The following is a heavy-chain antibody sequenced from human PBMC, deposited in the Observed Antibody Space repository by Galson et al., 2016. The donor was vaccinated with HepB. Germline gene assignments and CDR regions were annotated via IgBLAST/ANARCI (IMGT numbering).Heavy chain of an antibody. CDR2: IIPIADTT. CDR1: GVTSSSYS. V-gene: IGHV1-69*08. CDR3: ARSECSNGVCQPDY. Sequence: SVKVSCKASGVTSSSYSLSWVRQAPGQGLEWMGRIIPIADTTNYAQNFQGRVTITADKSTSTVYMELSSLRSEDTAVYYCARSECSNGVCQPDYRGQGTQVIVSS. D-gene: IGHD2-8*01. J-gene: IGHJ4*02.